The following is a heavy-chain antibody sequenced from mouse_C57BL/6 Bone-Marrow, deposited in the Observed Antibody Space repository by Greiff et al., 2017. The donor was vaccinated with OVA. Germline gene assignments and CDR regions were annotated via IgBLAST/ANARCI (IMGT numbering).Heavy chain of an antibody. CDR2: INPGSGGT. Sequence: QVQLQQSGAELVRPGTSVKVSCKASGYAFTNYLIEWVKQRPGQGLEWIGVINPGSGGTNYNEKFKGKATLTADKSSSTAYMQLSSLTSEDSAVYFCARGNWELDYWGQGTTLTVSS. V-gene: IGHV1-54*01. CDR3: ARGNWELDY. CDR1: GYAFTNYL. J-gene: IGHJ2*01. D-gene: IGHD4-1*01.